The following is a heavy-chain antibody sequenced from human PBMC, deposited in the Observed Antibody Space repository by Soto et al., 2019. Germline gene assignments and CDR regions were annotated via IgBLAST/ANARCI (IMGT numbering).Heavy chain of an antibody. J-gene: IGHJ4*02. Sequence: SVKVSCKASGGTFSSYAISWVRQAPGQGLEWMGGITPIFGTANYAQKFQGRVTITADESTSTAYMELSSLRSEDTAAYYCARDPGYCSSTSCPAWDDYWGQGTLVTVSS. CDR1: GGTFSSYA. D-gene: IGHD2-2*01. CDR3: ARDPGYCSSTSCPAWDDY. CDR2: ITPIFGTA. V-gene: IGHV1-69*13.